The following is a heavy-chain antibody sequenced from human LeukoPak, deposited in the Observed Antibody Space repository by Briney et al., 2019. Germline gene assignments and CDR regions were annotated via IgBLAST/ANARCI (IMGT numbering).Heavy chain of an antibody. D-gene: IGHD1-14*01. Sequence: KPSETLSLTCTVSGGSISSYYWSRIRQPPGKGLEWIGYIYYSGSTNYNPSLKSRVTISVDTSKNQFSLKLSSVTAADTAVYYCARRRIGYYWYFDLWGRGTLVTVSS. J-gene: IGHJ2*01. CDR2: IYYSGST. CDR1: GGSISSYY. CDR3: ARRRIGYYWYFDL. V-gene: IGHV4-59*08.